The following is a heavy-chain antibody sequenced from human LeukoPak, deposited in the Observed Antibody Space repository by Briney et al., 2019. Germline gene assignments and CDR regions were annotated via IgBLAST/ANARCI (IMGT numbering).Heavy chain of an antibody. D-gene: IGHD2-21*01. CDR2: IYSDGST. Sequence: GGSLRLSCAASGFTVSSNYMSWIRQAPGKGLECVSIIYSDGSTYYADSVRGRFTISRDNSANTLFLQMNSLRVEDTAIYYCTNLWFRGRFDYWGQGTLVTVSS. CDR1: GFTVSSNY. CDR3: TNLWFRGRFDY. V-gene: IGHV3-53*01. J-gene: IGHJ4*02.